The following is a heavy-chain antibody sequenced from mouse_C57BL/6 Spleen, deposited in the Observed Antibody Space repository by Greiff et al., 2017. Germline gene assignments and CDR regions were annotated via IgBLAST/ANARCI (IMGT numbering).Heavy chain of an antibody. CDR3: ARKTTPWYFDV. CDR1: GYTFTSYW. V-gene: IGHV1-52*01. Sequence: QVQLQQPGAELVRPGSSVKLSCKASGYTFTSYWMHWVKQRPIQGLEWIGNIDPSDSETHYNQKFKDKATLTVDKSSSTAYMQLSSLTSEDSAVYYCARKTTPWYFDVWGTGTTVTVSS. CDR2: IDPSDSET. D-gene: IGHD1-1*01. J-gene: IGHJ1*03.